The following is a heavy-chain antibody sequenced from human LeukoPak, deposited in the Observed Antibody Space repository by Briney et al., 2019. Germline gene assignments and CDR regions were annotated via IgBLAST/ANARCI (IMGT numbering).Heavy chain of an antibody. J-gene: IGHJ4*02. D-gene: IGHD5-18*01. CDR1: GFTFSYHW. CDR2: IKNDGTVK. CDR3: AKDSHSKGDY. V-gene: IGHV3-7*01. Sequence: PGGSLRLSCAASGFTFSYHWMTWVRQAPGKGLEWVANIKNDGTVKNYVDSVMGRFTIYRDNAKNLLYLQMNSLRAEDTGVYYCAKDSHSKGDYWGQGVLVTVSS.